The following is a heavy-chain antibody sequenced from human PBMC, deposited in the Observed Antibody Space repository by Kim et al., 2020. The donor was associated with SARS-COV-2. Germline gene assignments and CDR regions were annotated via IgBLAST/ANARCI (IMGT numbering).Heavy chain of an antibody. D-gene: IGHD6-19*01. V-gene: IGHV3-30*18. CDR1: GFTFSSYG. J-gene: IGHJ4*02. CDR3: ANNGLYSSGWYGDDFDY. Sequence: GGSLRLSCAASGFTFSSYGMHWVRQAPGKGLEWVAVISYDGSTKYYADSVKGRFTISRDNSKNTLYLQMNSLRAEDTAVYYCANNGLYSSGWYGDDFDYWDQGTLSPSPQ. CDR2: ISYDGSTK.